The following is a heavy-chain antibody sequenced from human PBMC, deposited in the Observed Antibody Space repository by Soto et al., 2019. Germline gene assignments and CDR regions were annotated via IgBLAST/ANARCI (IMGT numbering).Heavy chain of an antibody. D-gene: IGHD6-19*01. CDR2: INTYNGNR. CDR3: ARGQWLVKREY. J-gene: IGHJ4*01. Sequence: QDQLVQSGAEVKKPGASVQVSCKTSGYSFSIYGISWVRQAPGQGLEWMGWINTYNGNRDYSQKFHGRVTMTKNTSAATAYMDLNNLTSEDTALYDCARGQWLVKREYWGHGTLITVSS. CDR1: GYSFSIYG. V-gene: IGHV1-18*01.